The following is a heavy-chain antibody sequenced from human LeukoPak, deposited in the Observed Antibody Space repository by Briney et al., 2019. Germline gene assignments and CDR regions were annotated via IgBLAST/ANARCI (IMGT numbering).Heavy chain of an antibody. J-gene: IGHJ5*02. Sequence: ASVKVSCKASGGTFSTYAISWVRQAPGRGLEWMGRIIPIFGTANYAQKFQDRITITTDESTSTAYMELSSLRSEDTAVYYCARSITMVRGGELTSPNWFDPWGQGTLVTVSS. CDR2: IIPIFGTA. CDR3: ARSITMVRGGELTSPNWFDP. CDR1: GGTFSTYA. V-gene: IGHV1-69*05. D-gene: IGHD3-10*01.